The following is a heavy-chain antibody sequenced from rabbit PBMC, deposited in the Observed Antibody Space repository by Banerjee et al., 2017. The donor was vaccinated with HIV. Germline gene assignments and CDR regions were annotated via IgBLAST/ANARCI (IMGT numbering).Heavy chain of an antibody. CDR3: ARDLVGVIGWNFYL. V-gene: IGHV1S45*01. Sequence: EQLEESGGGLVKPEGSLTLTCKASGVSLNDKDVMCWVRQAPGKGLEWIACINIVTGKSVYASWAKGRFMMSRTSSTTVTLQMTSLTAADTATYFCARDLVGVIGWNFYLWGQGTLVTVS. CDR1: GVSLNDKDV. D-gene: IGHD1-1*01. J-gene: IGHJ4*01. CDR2: INIVTGKS.